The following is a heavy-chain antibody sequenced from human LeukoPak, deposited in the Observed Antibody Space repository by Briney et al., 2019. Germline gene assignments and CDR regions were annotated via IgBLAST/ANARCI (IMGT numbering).Heavy chain of an antibody. Sequence: GESLKISCKGSGYSFDSYWIGWVRQMPGKGLEWMGIIYPGDSDTRYSPSFQGQVTIPADKSISTAYLQWSSLKASDTAMYYCARLPGIVATIERYFDYWGQGTLVTVSS. CDR1: GYSFDSYW. J-gene: IGHJ4*02. D-gene: IGHD5-12*01. CDR2: IYPGDSDT. V-gene: IGHV5-51*01. CDR3: ARLPGIVATIERYFDY.